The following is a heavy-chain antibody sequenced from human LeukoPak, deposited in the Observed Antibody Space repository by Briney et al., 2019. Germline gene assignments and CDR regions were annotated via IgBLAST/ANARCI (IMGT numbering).Heavy chain of an antibody. CDR2: IYPGDSDT. J-gene: IGHJ4*02. V-gene: IGHV5-51*01. Sequence: GESLKISCKGSGYSFTSYWLGWVRQMPGKGLEWMGIIYPGDSDTRYSPSFQGQVTISADKSISTAHLQWSSLKASDTAMYYCARRRYYGSGSYLVGYYFDYWGQGTLVTVSS. CDR3: ARRRYYGSGSYLVGYYFDY. D-gene: IGHD3-10*01. CDR1: GYSFTSYW.